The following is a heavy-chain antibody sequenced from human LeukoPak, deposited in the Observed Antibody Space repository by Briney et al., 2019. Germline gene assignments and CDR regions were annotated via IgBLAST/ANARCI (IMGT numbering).Heavy chain of an antibody. CDR1: GFTFDDYA. Sequence: GGSLRLSCAASGFTFDDYAMHWVRQAPGKGLEGVSGISWNSGSIGYADSVKGRFTISRDNAKNSLYLQMNSLRAEDTALYYCAKALSGSSFDYWGQGTLVTVSS. V-gene: IGHV3-9*01. CDR3: AKALSGSSFDY. CDR2: ISWNSGSI. D-gene: IGHD1-26*01. J-gene: IGHJ4*02.